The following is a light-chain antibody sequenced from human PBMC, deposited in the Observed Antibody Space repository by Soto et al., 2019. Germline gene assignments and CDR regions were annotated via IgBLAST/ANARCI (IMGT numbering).Light chain of an antibody. CDR3: QQRSGWRQIT. CDR1: QSVGSY. V-gene: IGKV3-11*01. J-gene: IGKJ5*01. Sequence: ETVLTQPPGTLSLSPGERATLSCRASQSVGSYLAWYQQKPGQAPRLLIYDASNRATGIPARFSGSGSGTDFTLTISRLEPEDFAVYYCQQRSGWRQITFGQGTRLEIK. CDR2: DAS.